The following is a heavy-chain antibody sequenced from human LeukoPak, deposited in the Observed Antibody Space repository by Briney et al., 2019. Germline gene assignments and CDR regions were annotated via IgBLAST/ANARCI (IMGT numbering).Heavy chain of an antibody. CDR3: ANRGYDLSYY. D-gene: IGHD5-12*01. V-gene: IGHV3-21*06. CDR1: GVTFSSYS. CDR2: ISSSSSYI. J-gene: IGHJ4*02. Sequence: PGGSLRLSCAASGVTFSSYSMNWVRQAPGKGLEWVSSISSSSSYIFYADSVKGRFTISRDNAKNSLFLQMNSLRAEDTAVYYCANRGYDLSYYSGQGTLVTVSS.